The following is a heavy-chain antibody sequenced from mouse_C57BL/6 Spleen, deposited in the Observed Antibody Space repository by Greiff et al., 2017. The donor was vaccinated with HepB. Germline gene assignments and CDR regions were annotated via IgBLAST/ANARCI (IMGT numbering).Heavy chain of an antibody. V-gene: IGHV1-61*01. CDR1: GYTFTSYW. Sequence: VQLQQSGAELVRPGSSVKLSCKASGYTFTSYWMDWVKQRPGQGLEWIGNIYPSDSETHYNQKFKDKATLTVDKSSSTAYMQLSSLTSEDSAVYYCARGDYYGSRLWYFDVWGTGTTVTVSS. J-gene: IGHJ1*03. CDR3: ARGDYYGSRLWYFDV. CDR2: IYPSDSET. D-gene: IGHD1-1*01.